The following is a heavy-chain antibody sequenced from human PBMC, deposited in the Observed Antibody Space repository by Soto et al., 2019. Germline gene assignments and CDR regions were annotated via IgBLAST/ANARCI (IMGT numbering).Heavy chain of an antibody. V-gene: IGHV1-18*01. CDR3: ARDLYPLAYYFDY. CDR1: GYTFTNHG. J-gene: IGHJ4*02. CDR2: ISGHNGNT. Sequence: ASVKVSCKASGYTFTNHGISWVRQAPGQGLEWLRWISGHNGNTKYAQRLQGRVTMTTDTSTSTAYMELRSLKSDDTAVYYCARDLYPLAYYFDYWGQGTLVTVSS.